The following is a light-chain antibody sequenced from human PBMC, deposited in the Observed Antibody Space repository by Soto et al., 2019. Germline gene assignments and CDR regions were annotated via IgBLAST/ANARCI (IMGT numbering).Light chain of an antibody. CDR3: QQYDSSPRT. CDR2: DAS. J-gene: IGKJ1*01. Sequence: EVVLTQSPATLSLSPGEKAILSCRASQDINTYLGWYQQKPGQPPRLLIYDASNRASGIPARFSGSGSGTDFTLTIDTLESEDFAVYYCQQYDSSPRTFGQGTKVEIK. V-gene: IGKV3-11*01. CDR1: QDINTY.